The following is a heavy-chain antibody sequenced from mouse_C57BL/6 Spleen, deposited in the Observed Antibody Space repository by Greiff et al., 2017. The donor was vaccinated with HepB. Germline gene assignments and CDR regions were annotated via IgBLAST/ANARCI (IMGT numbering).Heavy chain of an antibody. D-gene: IGHD1-1*01. J-gene: IGHJ2*01. Sequence: QVQLQQPGAELVRPGSSVKLSCKASGYTFTSYWMHWVKQRPIQGLEWIGNIDPSDSETHYNQKFKDKATLTVDKYSSTAYMQLSSVTSEDSAVYDWASQGEICYGSSYYYDYWGQGTTLTVSS. CDR1: GYTFTSYW. CDR3: ASQGEICYGSSYYYDY. CDR2: IDPSDSET. V-gene: IGHV1-52*01.